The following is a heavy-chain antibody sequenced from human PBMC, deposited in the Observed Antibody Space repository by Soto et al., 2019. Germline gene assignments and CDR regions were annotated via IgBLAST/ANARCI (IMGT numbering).Heavy chain of an antibody. CDR2: ISGSGDNA. V-gene: IGHV3-23*01. CDR3: AKDAPSRDYYDTSSYSDY. J-gene: IGHJ4*02. Sequence: GGSLRLSCAASGFTFSNYAMSWVRQAPGKGLEWVSAISGSGDNAYYADSVKGRFTISRDNSKNRLYVQMNSLRAEDTAVYYCAKDAPSRDYYDTSSYSDYWGQGTQVTVSS. D-gene: IGHD3-22*01. CDR1: GFTFSNYA.